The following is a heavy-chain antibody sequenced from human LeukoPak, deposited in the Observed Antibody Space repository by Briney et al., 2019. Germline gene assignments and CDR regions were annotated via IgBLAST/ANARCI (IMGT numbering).Heavy chain of an antibody. V-gene: IGHV3-33*08. CDR2: IWDDGSDK. J-gene: IGHJ4*02. CDR3: AREIFGSGSYPDF. Sequence: GSPLTLLCGVCGFRFNIYPMHGPPDAPAQRVKWGALIWDDGSDKFYSNSARGQFTISRDNSKNTVYLQMNNLRPEETAVYNSAREIFGSGSYPDFWGQGTLGTVSS. CDR1: GFRFNIYP. D-gene: IGHD3-10*01.